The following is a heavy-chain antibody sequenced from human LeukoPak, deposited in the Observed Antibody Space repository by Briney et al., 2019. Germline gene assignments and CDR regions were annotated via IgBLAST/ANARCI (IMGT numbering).Heavy chain of an antibody. Sequence: SETLSLTCIVSGYSLSSGYYWGWIRQPPGKGLEWIGSVDHSGGTYYNPSLRSRVSISVDTSKNQFSLKLSSVTAADTAVYSCAGFTFFRGVITFDYWGQGTLVTVSS. CDR1: GYSLSSGYY. CDR3: AGFTFFRGVITFDY. CDR2: VDHSGGT. V-gene: IGHV4-38-2*02. D-gene: IGHD3-10*01. J-gene: IGHJ4*02.